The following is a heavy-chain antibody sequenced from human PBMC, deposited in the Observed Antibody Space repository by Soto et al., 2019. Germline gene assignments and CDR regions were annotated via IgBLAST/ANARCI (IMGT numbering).Heavy chain of an antibody. J-gene: IGHJ6*03. CDR1: GFTFSSYS. V-gene: IGHV3-48*01. CDR2: ISSSSSTI. D-gene: IGHD1-1*01. Sequence: EVQLVESGGGLVQPGGSLRLSCAASGFTFSSYSMNWVRQAPGKGLEWVSYISSSSSTIYYADSVKGRFTISRDNAKNSLYLQMNSLRAEDTAVYYCARALERLTGYMDGWGKGTTVTVSS. CDR3: ARALERLTGYMDG.